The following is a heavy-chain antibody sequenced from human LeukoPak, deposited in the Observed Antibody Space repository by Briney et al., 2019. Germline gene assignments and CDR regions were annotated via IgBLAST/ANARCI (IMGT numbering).Heavy chain of an antibody. Sequence: GGSLRLSCAASGFTFSSYAISWVRQAPGKGLEWVGRIKSKTDGGTTDYAAPVKGRFTISRDDSKNTLYLQMNSLKTEDTAVYYCTTDLVGPGGWRDYWGQGTLVTVSS. V-gene: IGHV3-15*01. CDR3: TTDLVGPGGWRDY. D-gene: IGHD6-19*01. CDR1: GFTFSSYA. CDR2: IKSKTDGGTT. J-gene: IGHJ4*02.